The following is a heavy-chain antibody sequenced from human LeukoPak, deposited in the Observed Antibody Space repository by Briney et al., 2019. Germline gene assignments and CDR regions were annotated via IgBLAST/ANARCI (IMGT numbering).Heavy chain of an antibody. J-gene: IGHJ4*02. CDR3: ARESFDYGFDY. CDR1: GGSISSYS. CDR2: IYYSGST. V-gene: IGHV4-59*01. Sequence: PSETLSLTCTVTGGSISSYSWSWNRQPPGKGLEWIGYIYYSGSTNYNPSLKSRVTISVDTSKNQFSLKLSSVTAADTAVYYCARESFDYGFDYWGQGTLVTVSS. D-gene: IGHD4-17*01.